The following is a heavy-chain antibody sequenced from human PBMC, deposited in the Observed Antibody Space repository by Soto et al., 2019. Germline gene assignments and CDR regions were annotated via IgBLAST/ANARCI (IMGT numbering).Heavy chain of an antibody. CDR1: GYTFTGYY. J-gene: IGHJ6*02. CDR3: AKNGQPPYYYYGMDV. D-gene: IGHD2-8*01. V-gene: IGHV1-2*04. CDR2: INPNSGGT. Sequence: ASVKVSCKASGYTFTGYYMHWVRQAPGQGLEWMGWINPNSGGTNYAQKFQGWVTMTRDTSISTAYMELRSLTSDDTAIYYCAKNGQPPYYYYGMDVWGQGTTVTVSS.